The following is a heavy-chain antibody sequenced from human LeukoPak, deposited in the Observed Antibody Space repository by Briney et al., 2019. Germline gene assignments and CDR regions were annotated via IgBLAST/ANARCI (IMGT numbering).Heavy chain of an antibody. Sequence: SETLSLTCTVSGGSISSYYWSWIRQPPGKGLEWIGCIYSSGSTNYNPSLKSRVTISVATSKNQFSLNLRSVTAADTAVYYCARGYFDSSGYSNAFDLWGQGTMVIVSA. D-gene: IGHD3-22*01. CDR3: ARGYFDSSGYSNAFDL. V-gene: IGHV4-59*01. J-gene: IGHJ3*01. CDR1: GGSISSYY. CDR2: IYSSGST.